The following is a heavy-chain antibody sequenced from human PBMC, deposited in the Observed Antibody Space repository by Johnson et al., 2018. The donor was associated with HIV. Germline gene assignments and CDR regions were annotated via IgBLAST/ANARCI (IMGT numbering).Heavy chain of an antibody. V-gene: IGHV3-74*01. CDR1: GFTFSSYW. D-gene: IGHD7-27*01. J-gene: IGHJ3*02. CDR3: AKDLGLFIGFDI. Sequence: VQLVESGGGLVKPGGSLRLSCAASGFTFSSYWMHWVRQAPGKGLVWVSRINSDGSSTSYADSVKGRFTISRHNSKNTLYLQMNSLRAEDTAVYYCAKDLGLFIGFDIWGPGTMVTVSS. CDR2: INSDGSST.